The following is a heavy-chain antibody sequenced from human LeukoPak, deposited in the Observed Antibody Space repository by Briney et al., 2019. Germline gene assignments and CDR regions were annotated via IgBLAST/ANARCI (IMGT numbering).Heavy chain of an antibody. CDR3: ARLPYYDFWSGSLNGVDP. CDR1: GGSISSSSYY. D-gene: IGHD3-3*01. V-gene: IGHV4-39*01. J-gene: IGHJ5*02. Sequence: SETLSLTCTVSGGSISSSSYYWVWIRQPPGKGRVWIGSTYYSGSTYYNTSLKSRVTISVDTSKNQFSLKLSSVTAADTAVYYCARLPYYDFWSGSLNGVDPWGQGTLVTVSS. CDR2: TYYSGST.